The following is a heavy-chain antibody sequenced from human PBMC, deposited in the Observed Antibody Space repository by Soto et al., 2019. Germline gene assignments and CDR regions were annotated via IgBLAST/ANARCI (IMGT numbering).Heavy chain of an antibody. D-gene: IGHD2-2*01. CDR1: GYTFTSYA. CDR3: ARDPQRVVPAAGGAFDI. J-gene: IGHJ3*02. Sequence: GASVKVSCKASGYTFTSYAMHWVRQAPGQRLEWMGWINAGNGNTKYSQKFQGRVTITRDTSASTAYMELSSLRSEDTAVYYCARDPQRVVPAAGGAFDIWGQATRVTVSS. CDR2: INAGNGNT. V-gene: IGHV1-3*01.